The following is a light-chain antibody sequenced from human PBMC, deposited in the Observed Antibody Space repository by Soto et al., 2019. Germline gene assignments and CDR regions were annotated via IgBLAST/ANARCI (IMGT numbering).Light chain of an antibody. CDR3: QQYDNDSWT. V-gene: IGKV1-5*03. J-gene: IGKJ1*01. CDR1: QSISSW. Sequence: DIQMTQSPSTLSASVGDRVIITCRASQSISSWLAWYQQKPGKAPNLLIYKASTLKSGVPSRFSGSGSGTEFTLTISSLQPDDFATYYCQQYDNDSWTFGQGTKVPIK. CDR2: KAS.